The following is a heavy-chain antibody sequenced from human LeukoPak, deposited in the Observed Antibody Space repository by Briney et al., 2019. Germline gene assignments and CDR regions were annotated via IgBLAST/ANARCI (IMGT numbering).Heavy chain of an antibody. CDR1: GYTFTGYA. V-gene: IGHV7-4-1*02. Sequence: ASVKVSCKASGYTFTGYAISWVRQAPGQGLEWMGWINTNTGNPTYAQGFTGRFVFSLDTSVSTAYLQISSLKAEDTAVYYCARIDVVPAANRGDYYGMDVWGQGTTVTVSS. CDR3: ARIDVVPAANRGDYYGMDV. D-gene: IGHD2-2*01. J-gene: IGHJ6*02. CDR2: INTNTGNP.